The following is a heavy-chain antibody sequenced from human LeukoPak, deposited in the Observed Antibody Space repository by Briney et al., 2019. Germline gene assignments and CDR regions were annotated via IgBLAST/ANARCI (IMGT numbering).Heavy chain of an antibody. CDR1: GGSISSSSYY. CDR2: IYYSGST. Sequence: PSETLSLTCTVSGGSISSSSYYWGWIRQPPGKGLEWIGSIYYSGSTYYNPSLKSRVTISVDTSKNQFSLKLSSVTAADTAVYYCAGDVVIISAYRGQGTLVTVSS. CDR3: AGDVVIISAY. J-gene: IGHJ4*02. V-gene: IGHV4-39*01. D-gene: IGHD3-3*01.